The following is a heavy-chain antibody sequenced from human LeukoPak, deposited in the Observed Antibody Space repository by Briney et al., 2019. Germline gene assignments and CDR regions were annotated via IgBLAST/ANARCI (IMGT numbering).Heavy chain of an antibody. D-gene: IGHD3-3*01. J-gene: IGHJ6*02. CDR3: ARDRDDFWSRYYNYGMDV. V-gene: IGHV3-33*01. CDR2: IWYDGSNK. CDR1: GFRFANYG. Sequence: GGSLRLSCAASGFRFANYGMHWVRQAPGKGLEWVAVIWYDGSNKYYVDSVKGRFTISRDNAKNSLYLQMNSLRAEDTAVYYCARDRDDFWSRYYNYGMDVWGQGTTVTVSS.